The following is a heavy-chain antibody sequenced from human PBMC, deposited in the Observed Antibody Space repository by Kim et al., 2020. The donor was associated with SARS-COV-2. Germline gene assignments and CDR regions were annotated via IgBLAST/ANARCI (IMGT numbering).Heavy chain of an antibody. D-gene: IGHD2-2*01. CDR2: IIPIFGTA. Sequence: SVKVSCKASGGTFSSYAISWVRQAPGQGLEWMGGIIPIFGTANYAQKFQGRVTITADESTSTAYMELSSLRSEDTAVYYCARGGYCSSTSCWPYYYYGMDVWGQGTTVTVSS. CDR1: GGTFSSYA. V-gene: IGHV1-69*01. CDR3: ARGGYCSSTSCWPYYYYGMDV. J-gene: IGHJ6*02.